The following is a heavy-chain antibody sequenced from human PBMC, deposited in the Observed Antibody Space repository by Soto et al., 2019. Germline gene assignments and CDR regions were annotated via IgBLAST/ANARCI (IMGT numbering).Heavy chain of an antibody. J-gene: IGHJ4*02. CDR3: ARSIYSSGWYRFWLMDY. Sequence: QVQLVQSGAEVKKPGSSVKVSCKASGGTFSSYAISWVRQTPGQGLEWMGGIIPIFGTANYALKFQGRVTITADESTSTASMELSSLRSEDTAVYYCARSIYSSGWYRFWLMDYWGQGTLVTVSS. V-gene: IGHV1-69*01. CDR1: GGTFSSYA. CDR2: IIPIFGTA. D-gene: IGHD6-19*01.